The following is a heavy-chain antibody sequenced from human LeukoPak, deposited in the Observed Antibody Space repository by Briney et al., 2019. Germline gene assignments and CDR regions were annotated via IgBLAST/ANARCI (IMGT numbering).Heavy chain of an antibody. D-gene: IGHD6-13*01. CDR2: IYYSGST. J-gene: IGHJ6*02. Sequence: SETLSLTCTVSGGSISSSSYYWGWIRQPPGKGLEWIGSIYYSGSTYYNPSLKSRVTISVDTSKNQFSLKLSSVTAADTAVYYCASLRYSSXWNYGMDVWGQGTTVTVS. CDR1: GGSISSSSYY. CDR3: ASLRYSSXWNYGMDV. V-gene: IGHV4-39*07.